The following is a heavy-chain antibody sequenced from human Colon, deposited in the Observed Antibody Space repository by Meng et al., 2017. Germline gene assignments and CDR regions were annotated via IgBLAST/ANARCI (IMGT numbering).Heavy chain of an antibody. Sequence: QGELEESGPGLVKHSRTLSLTCACSGGSMSGYDWNWIGQPAGKGLEWIGHIYSSGRTNYNPSLKSRVTISVDSSKNQFSLNLPSVTAADTAVYFCARVQRFCTGGICSNWFDSWGQGTLVTVSS. CDR3: ARVQRFCTGGICSNWFDS. CDR1: GGSMSGYD. J-gene: IGHJ5*01. V-gene: IGHV4-4*07. CDR2: IYSSGRT. D-gene: IGHD2-15*01.